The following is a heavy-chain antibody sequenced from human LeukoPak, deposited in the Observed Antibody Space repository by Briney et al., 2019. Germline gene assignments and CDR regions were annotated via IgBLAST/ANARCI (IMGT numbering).Heavy chain of an antibody. J-gene: IGHJ6*03. CDR3: ARDWASSGYWNYHYIDV. CDR2: ISSSGSTI. D-gene: IGHD3-22*01. Sequence: GGSLRLSCAASGFTFSDYYMSWIRQAPGKGLEWVSYISSSGSTIYYADSVKGRFTISRDNAKDSLYLQMNSLRAEDTAVYYCARDWASSGYWNYHYIDVWGKGTTVTDSS. V-gene: IGHV3-11*04. CDR1: GFTFSDYY.